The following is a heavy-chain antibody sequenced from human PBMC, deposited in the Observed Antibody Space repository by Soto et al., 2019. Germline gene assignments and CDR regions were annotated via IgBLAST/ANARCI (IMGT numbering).Heavy chain of an antibody. D-gene: IGHD3-3*01. CDR1: GGSISSYY. Sequence: SETLSLTCTVSGGSISSYYWSWIRQPPGKGLEWIGYIYYSGSTNYNPSLKSRVTISVDTSKNQFSLKLSSVTAADTAVYYCARLAYYDFWSGPDHYFDYWGQGTLVTVSS. CDR2: IYYSGST. V-gene: IGHV4-59*08. J-gene: IGHJ4*02. CDR3: ARLAYYDFWSGPDHYFDY.